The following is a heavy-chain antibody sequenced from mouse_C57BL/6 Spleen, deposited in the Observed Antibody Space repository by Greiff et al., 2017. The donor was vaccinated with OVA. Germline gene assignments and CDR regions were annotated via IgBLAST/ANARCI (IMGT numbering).Heavy chain of an antibody. D-gene: IGHD2-1*01. V-gene: IGHV1-55*01. CDR1: GYTFTSYW. Sequence: VQLQESGAELVKPGASVKMSCKASGYTFTSYWITWVKQRPGQGLEWIGDIYPGSGSTNYNEKFKSKATLTVDTSSSTAYMQLSSLTSEDSAVYYCARIDYGNYGLDYWGQGTTLTVSS. J-gene: IGHJ2*01. CDR2: IYPGSGST. CDR3: ARIDYGNYGLDY.